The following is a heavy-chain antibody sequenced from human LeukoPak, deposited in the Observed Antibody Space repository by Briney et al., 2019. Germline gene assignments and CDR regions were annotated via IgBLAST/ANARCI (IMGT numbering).Heavy chain of an antibody. V-gene: IGHV3-7*01. CDR3: ARGGQQYSFDL. J-gene: IGHJ3*01. CDR2: IKQDESEK. D-gene: IGHD2/OR15-2a*01. CDR1: GFTFSSYG. Sequence: GGSLRLSCAASGFTFSSYGMSWVRQAPGKGLEWMANIKQDESEKYYVDSVKGRFTISRDNAKNSLYLQMNSLRAEDTAVYYCARGGQQYSFDLWGQGTMVTVSS.